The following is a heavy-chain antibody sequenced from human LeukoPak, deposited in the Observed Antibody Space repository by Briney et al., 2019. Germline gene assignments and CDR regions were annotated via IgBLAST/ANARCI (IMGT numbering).Heavy chain of an antibody. J-gene: IGHJ4*02. CDR3: ARENYSNYAGTLNY. CDR2: IYYSGST. V-gene: IGHV4-59*08. Sequence: SETLSLTCTVSGGSISSYYWSWIRQPPGKGMEWIGYIYYSGSTNYNPSLKSRVTISVDTSKNQFSLKLSSVTAADTAVYYCARENYSNYAGTLNYWGQGTLVTVSS. D-gene: IGHD4-11*01. CDR1: GGSISSYY.